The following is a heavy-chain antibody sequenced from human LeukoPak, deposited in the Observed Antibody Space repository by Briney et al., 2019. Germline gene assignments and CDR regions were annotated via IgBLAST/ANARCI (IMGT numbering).Heavy chain of an antibody. CDR1: GFTFSSYE. V-gene: IGHV3-48*03. J-gene: IGHJ6*02. Sequence: GGSLRLSCAASGFTFSSYEMNWVRQAPGKGLEWVSYISSSGSTIYYADSVKGRFTISRDNAKNSLYLQMNSLRAEDTAVYYCARDITIFGYYYYYGMDVWGQGTTVTVSS. CDR2: ISSSGSTI. D-gene: IGHD3-3*01. CDR3: ARDITIFGYYYYYGMDV.